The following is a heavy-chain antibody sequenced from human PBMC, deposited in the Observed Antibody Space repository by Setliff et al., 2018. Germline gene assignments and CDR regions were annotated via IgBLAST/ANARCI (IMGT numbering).Heavy chain of an antibody. CDR1: GYTFTSYA. V-gene: IGHV1-18*01. CDR3: VRDTIAYCRDDCSDWFDP. CDR2: INTNTGNP. D-gene: IGHD2-21*02. Sequence: GASVKVSCKASGYTFTSYAMNWVRQAPGQGLEWMGWINTNTGNPTYAQGFQDRVTMTIDTSTSTAYMELRSLRSDDTAVYYCVRDTIAYCRDDCSDWFDPWGQGTLVTVSS. J-gene: IGHJ5*02.